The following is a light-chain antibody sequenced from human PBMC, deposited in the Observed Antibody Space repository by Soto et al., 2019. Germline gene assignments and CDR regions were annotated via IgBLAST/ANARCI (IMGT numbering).Light chain of an antibody. CDR1: QSISIW. Sequence: DIHMTQSPSTLSASVGDRVTITCRASQSISIWLAWYQQKPGKAPNLLIYKTSSLETGVPSRFSGGGSGTAFTLTSSSLQPDDFATYYCQHWNDYSWTFGQGTKVEVK. CDR2: KTS. CDR3: QHWNDYSWT. V-gene: IGKV1-5*03. J-gene: IGKJ1*01.